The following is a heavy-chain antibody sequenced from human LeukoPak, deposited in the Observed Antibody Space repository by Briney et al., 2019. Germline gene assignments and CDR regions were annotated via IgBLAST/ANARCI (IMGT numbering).Heavy chain of an antibody. CDR3: ARDRSPFWSGYYILREVNCFDY. J-gene: IGHJ4*02. Sequence: VASVKVSCKASGYTFTGYYMHWVRQAPGQGLEWMGWINPNSGGTNYAQKFQGRVTMTRDTSISTAYMELSRLRSDDTAVYYCARDRSPFWSGYYILREVNCFDYWGQGTPVTVSS. V-gene: IGHV1-2*02. CDR1: GYTFTGYY. D-gene: IGHD3-3*01. CDR2: INPNSGGT.